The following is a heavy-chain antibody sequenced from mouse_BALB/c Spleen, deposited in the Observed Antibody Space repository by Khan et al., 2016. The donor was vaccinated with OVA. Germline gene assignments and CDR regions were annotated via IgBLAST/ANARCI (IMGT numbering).Heavy chain of an antibody. Sequence: QVQLKESGPGLVAPSQSLSITCTVSGFSLTGYGVNWVRQPPGKGLEWLGMIWGDGSTDYNSALKSRLNLRKDNSKSQVFLQMNSLQTDETARYYCARAYYVYYREAMDYWGQGTAVTVSS. CDR1: GFSLTGYG. V-gene: IGHV2-6-7*01. CDR2: IWGDGST. D-gene: IGHD2-10*01. J-gene: IGHJ4*01. CDR3: ARAYYVYYREAMDY.